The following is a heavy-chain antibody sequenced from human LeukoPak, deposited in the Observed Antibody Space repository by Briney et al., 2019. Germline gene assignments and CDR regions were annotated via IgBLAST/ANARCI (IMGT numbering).Heavy chain of an antibody. J-gene: IGHJ4*02. V-gene: IGHV4-59*01. CDR1: GGSISSYY. CDR3: ARVPPVVGVVIPDY. D-gene: IGHD3-3*01. CDR2: IYYSGST. Sequence: PSETLSLTCTVSGGSISSYYWSWIRQPPGKGLEWIGYIYYSGSTNYNPSLKSRVTISVDTSKNQFSLKLSSVTAADTAVYYCARVPPVVGVVIPDYWGQGTLVTVSS.